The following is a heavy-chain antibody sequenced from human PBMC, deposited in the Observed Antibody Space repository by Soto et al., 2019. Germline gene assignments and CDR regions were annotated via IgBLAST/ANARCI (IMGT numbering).Heavy chain of an antibody. D-gene: IGHD2-21*02. CDR3: ARVSRVVTAWYYGMDV. V-gene: IGHV3-30-3*01. Sequence: QVQLVESGGGVVQPGRSLRLSCAASGFTFSSYAMHWVRQAPGKGLEWVAVISYDGSNKYYADSVKGRFTSSRDNSKNTLYLQMNSLRAEDTAVYYCARVSRVVTAWYYGMDVWGQGTTVTVSS. CDR1: GFTFSSYA. CDR2: ISYDGSNK. J-gene: IGHJ6*02.